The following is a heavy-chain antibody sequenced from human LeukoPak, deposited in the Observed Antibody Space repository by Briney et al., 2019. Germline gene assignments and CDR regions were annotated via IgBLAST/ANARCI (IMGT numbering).Heavy chain of an antibody. CDR2: IYYSGST. Sequence: PSETLSLTCTVSGGSISSSSYYWGWLRQPPGKGLEWIGSIYYSGSTYYNPSLKSRVTISVDTSKNQFSLKLSSVTAADTAVYYCASPDTQGIDYWGQGTLVTVSS. CDR1: GGSISSSSYY. V-gene: IGHV4-39*01. CDR3: ASPDTQGIDY. J-gene: IGHJ4*02.